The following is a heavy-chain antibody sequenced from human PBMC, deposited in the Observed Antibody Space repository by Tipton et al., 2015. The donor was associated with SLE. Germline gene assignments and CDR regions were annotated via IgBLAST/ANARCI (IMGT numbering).Heavy chain of an antibody. D-gene: IGHD2-21*02. Sequence: LRLSCAVSGGSISSRVYYWGWLRQPPGKGLEWIGSIYYSGDTYYNPSLKSRVTMSLDTSTNQISLRLTSVSAADTAVYYCARRGGGDPRFLRTYYGLDVWGQGTTVTVSS. CDR2: IYYSGDT. CDR1: GGSISSRVYY. CDR3: ARRGGGDPRFLRTYYGLDV. J-gene: IGHJ6*02. V-gene: IGHV4-39*07.